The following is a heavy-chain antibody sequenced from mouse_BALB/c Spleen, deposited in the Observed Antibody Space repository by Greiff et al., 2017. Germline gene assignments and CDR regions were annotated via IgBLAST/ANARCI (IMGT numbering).Heavy chain of an antibody. CDR3: TRDLGHVSFDY. V-gene: IGHV5-6-4*01. CDR2: ISSGGSYT. CDR1: GFTFSSYT. Sequence: EVNVVESGGGLVKPGGSLKLSCAASGFTFSSYTMSWVRQTPEKRLEWVATISSGGSYTYYPDSVKGRFTISRDNAKNTLYLQMSSLKSEDTAMYYCTRDLGHVSFDYWGQGTTLTVSS. J-gene: IGHJ2*01.